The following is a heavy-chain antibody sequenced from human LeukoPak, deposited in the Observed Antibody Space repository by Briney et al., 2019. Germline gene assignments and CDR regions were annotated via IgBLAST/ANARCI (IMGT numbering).Heavy chain of an antibody. V-gene: IGHV1-2*06. CDR3: ARDIRGVTTVTNYFDY. D-gene: IGHD4-17*01. CDR1: GYTFTGYY. CDR2: INPNSGGT. Sequence: GASVKVSCKASGYTFTGYYMHWVRQAPGQGLEWMGRINPNSGGTNYAQKFQGRVTMTRDTSISTAYMELSSLRSEDTAVYYCARDIRGVTTVTNYFDYWGQGTLVTVSS. J-gene: IGHJ4*02.